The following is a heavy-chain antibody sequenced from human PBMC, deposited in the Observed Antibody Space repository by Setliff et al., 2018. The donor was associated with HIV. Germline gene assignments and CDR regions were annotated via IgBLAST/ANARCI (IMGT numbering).Heavy chain of an antibody. CDR3: AAQGVL. CDR1: GFTFSSYS. V-gene: IGHV3-48*04. Sequence: PGGSLRLSCAASGFTFSSYSMNWVRQAPGKGLEWVCYISSSGTTTYYGDSVKGRFTISRDNAKNSVHLQMNSLRVEDTAVYFCAAQGVLWGQGTQVTVSS. CDR2: ISSSGTTT. J-gene: IGHJ4*02.